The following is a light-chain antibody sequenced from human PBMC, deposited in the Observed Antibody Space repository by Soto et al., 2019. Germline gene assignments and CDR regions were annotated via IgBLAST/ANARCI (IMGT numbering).Light chain of an antibody. V-gene: IGKV1-39*01. CDR1: QHVATY. J-gene: IGKJ1*01. CDR2: SSS. CDR3: QQTYSVPPT. Sequence: DIHVTQSPSSLSASVGDRVTLTCRTSQHVATYLNWYQQKSGRAPTLLIYSSSGLQPGVSPRFSGSGSGTDFTLTISSLQSEDFATYFCQQTYSVPPTFGHGTTVDFK.